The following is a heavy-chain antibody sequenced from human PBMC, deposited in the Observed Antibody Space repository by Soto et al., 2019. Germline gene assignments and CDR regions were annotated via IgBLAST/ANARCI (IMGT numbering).Heavy chain of an antibody. CDR2: ISYDGSNK. CDR1: GFTFSSYA. V-gene: IGHV3-30-3*01. CDR3: ARGSTYYYDSSGYFDY. J-gene: IGHJ4*02. D-gene: IGHD3-22*01. Sequence: QVQLVESGGGVVQPGRSLRLSCAASGFTFSSYAMHWVRQAPGKGLEWVAVISYDGSNKYYADSVKGRFTISRDNSKNTRYLQMNSLRAEDTAVYYCARGSTYYYDSSGYFDYWGQGTLVTVSS.